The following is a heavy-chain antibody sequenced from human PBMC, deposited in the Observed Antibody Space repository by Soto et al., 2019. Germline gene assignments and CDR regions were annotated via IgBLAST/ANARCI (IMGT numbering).Heavy chain of an antibody. CDR3: AKDNGSGCDWLRVEDASDI. D-gene: IGHD5-12*01. Sequence: QVQLVESGGGVVQPGRSLRLSCAASGFTFSSYGMHWVRQAPGKGLEWVAVISYDGSNKYYADSVKGRLTISRDNSKNSMYLQMNSLRGEDTVVYYCAKDNGSGCDWLRVEDASDIWGQGTMVTVSS. J-gene: IGHJ3*02. V-gene: IGHV3-30*18. CDR2: ISYDGSNK. CDR1: GFTFSSYG.